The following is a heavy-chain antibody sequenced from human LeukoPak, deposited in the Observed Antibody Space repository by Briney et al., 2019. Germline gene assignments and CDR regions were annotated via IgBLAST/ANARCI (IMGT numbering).Heavy chain of an antibody. CDR1: GYTFTSYG. J-gene: IGHJ6*02. CDR3: ARDWRYFGYYYYYGMDV. Sequence: GASVKVSCKASGYTFTSYGISWVRQAPGQGLEWMGWISAYNGDTNYAQNLQGRVTLTTDTSTSTAYMKLRSLGSDDTAAYYCARDWRYFGYYYYYGMDVWGQGTTVTVSS. D-gene: IGHD3-9*01. CDR2: ISAYNGDT. V-gene: IGHV1-18*01.